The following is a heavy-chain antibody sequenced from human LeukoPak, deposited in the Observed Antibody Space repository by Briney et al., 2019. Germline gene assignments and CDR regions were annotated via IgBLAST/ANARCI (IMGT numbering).Heavy chain of an antibody. CDR3: ARAGRQQLVRGGSFDY. V-gene: IGHV1-2*06. J-gene: IGHJ4*02. Sequence: ASVKVSCKASGYTFTGYYMDWVRQAPGQGLEWMGRINPNSGGTNYAQKFQGRVTMTRDTSISTAYMELSRLRSDDTAVYYCARAGRQQLVRGGSFDYWGQGTLVTVSS. CDR1: GYTFTGYY. CDR2: INPNSGGT. D-gene: IGHD6-13*01.